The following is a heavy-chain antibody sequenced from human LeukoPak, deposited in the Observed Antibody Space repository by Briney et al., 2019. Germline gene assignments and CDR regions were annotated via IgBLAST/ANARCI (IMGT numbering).Heavy chain of an antibody. D-gene: IGHD2-8*01. V-gene: IGHV1-46*01. CDR2: INPSGGST. Sequence: ASVKVSCKASGYTFTSYYMHWVRQAPGQGLEWMGIINPSGGSTSYAQKFQGRAIMTRDTSTSTVYMELSSLRSEDTAVYYCARWGGVGMDVWGQGTTLTVSS. CDR3: ARWGGVGMDV. CDR1: GYTFTSYY. J-gene: IGHJ6*02.